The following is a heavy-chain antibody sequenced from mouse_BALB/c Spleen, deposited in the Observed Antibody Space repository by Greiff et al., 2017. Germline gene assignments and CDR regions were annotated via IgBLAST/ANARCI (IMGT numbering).Heavy chain of an antibody. J-gene: IGHJ2*01. Sequence: EVKLMESGGGLVQPGGSRKLSCAASGFTFSSFGMHWVRQAPEKGLEWVAYISSGSSTIYYADTVKGRFNISRDNPKNTLFLQMTSLRSEDTAMYYCARGDYYGSSSDYWGQGTTLTVSS. CDR3: ARGDYYGSSSDY. D-gene: IGHD1-1*01. CDR1: GFTFSSFG. CDR2: ISSGSSTI. V-gene: IGHV5-17*02.